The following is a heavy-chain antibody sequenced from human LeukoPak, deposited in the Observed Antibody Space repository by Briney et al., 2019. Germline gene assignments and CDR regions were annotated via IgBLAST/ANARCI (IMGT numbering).Heavy chain of an antibody. Sequence: ASVTVSCKASGYTSTDYYIHWVRQAPGQGLEWMGWINPNSGGTLYAQSFQGRVAMTRDTSINTAYMELRWLRSDDTAVYYCARVGKYSYGPLTFDYWGQGTLVTVSP. V-gene: IGHV1-2*02. CDR2: INPNSGGT. D-gene: IGHD5-18*01. J-gene: IGHJ4*02. CDR3: ARVGKYSYGPLTFDY. CDR1: GYTSTDYY.